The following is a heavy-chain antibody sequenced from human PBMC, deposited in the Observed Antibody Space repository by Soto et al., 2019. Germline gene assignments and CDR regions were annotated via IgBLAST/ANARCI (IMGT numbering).Heavy chain of an antibody. CDR2: INAGHGHT. CDR3: AVSTVTTDLYYFDY. D-gene: IGHD4-17*01. Sequence: GASVKVSCKASGYTFTSYAIHWVRQAPGQRLEWMGWINAGHGHTKYSQKFQGRVTVSRDTSASTAYMELSSLRSEDTAMYYCAVSTVTTDLYYFDYWG. CDR1: GYTFTSYA. V-gene: IGHV1-3*01. J-gene: IGHJ4*01.